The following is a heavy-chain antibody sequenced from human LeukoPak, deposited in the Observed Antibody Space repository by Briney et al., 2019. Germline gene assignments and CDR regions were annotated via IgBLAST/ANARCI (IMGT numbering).Heavy chain of an antibody. D-gene: IGHD3-3*01. Sequence: SQTLSLACTVSGGSITSSSYDWGWIRRPAGKGLEWIVGVYYSGSTYYNPSLKSRFTISVDRSKNQCPLKLSSVTEPDTGVYYCARSRITIFGVVIPDYWGQGTLVTVSS. CDR3: ARSRITIFGVVIPDY. V-gene: IGHV4-39*01. CDR2: VYYSGST. CDR1: GGSITSSSYD. J-gene: IGHJ4*02.